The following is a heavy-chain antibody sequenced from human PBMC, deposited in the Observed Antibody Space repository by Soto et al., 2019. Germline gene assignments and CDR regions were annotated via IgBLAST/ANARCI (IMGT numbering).Heavy chain of an antibody. J-gene: IGHJ4*02. Sequence: GGSLRLSCAASGFTFSSYGMHWVRQAPGKGLEWVAVIWYDGSNKYYADSVKGRFTISRDNSKNTLYLQMNSLRAEDTAVYYCARGQGYYDFWSGYYEFDYWGQGTLVTVSS. CDR1: GFTFSSYG. CDR2: IWYDGSNK. D-gene: IGHD3-3*01. CDR3: ARGQGYYDFWSGYYEFDY. V-gene: IGHV3-33*01.